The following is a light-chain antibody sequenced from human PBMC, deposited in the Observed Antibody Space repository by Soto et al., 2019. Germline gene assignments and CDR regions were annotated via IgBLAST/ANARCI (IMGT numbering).Light chain of an antibody. V-gene: IGKV1-5*01. CDR1: QSIDSW. Sequence: DIQMTQSPASRSASVGDRVTITCRASQSIDSWLAWYQQKPGKAPKLLISDASRLESGVPSIFSGSGSGTDFTLTINSLQPDDFATYYCQQYNSYSPTFGQGTKVDIK. J-gene: IGKJ1*01. CDR2: DAS. CDR3: QQYNSYSPT.